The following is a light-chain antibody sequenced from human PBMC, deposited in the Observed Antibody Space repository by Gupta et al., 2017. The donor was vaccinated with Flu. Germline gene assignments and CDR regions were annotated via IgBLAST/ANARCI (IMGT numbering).Light chain of an antibody. CDR1: ENIKNY. CDR2: AAS. V-gene: IGKV1-39*01. Sequence: VGDRVTITCRASENIKNYLNWYQQKPGKAPKLLIYAASSLQSGVPSRFSGGGSGTDFTLTISSLQPEDFATYYCQHSYSTWTFGQGTKVEIK. CDR3: QHSYSTWT. J-gene: IGKJ1*01.